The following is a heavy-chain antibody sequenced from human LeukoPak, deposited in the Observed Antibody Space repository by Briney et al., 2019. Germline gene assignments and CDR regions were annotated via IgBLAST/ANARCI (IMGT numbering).Heavy chain of an antibody. V-gene: IGHV3-64D*09. CDR1: GFTFSSYA. Sequence: PGGSLRLSCAASGFTFSSYAMHWVRQAPGKGLEYVSSISTNVGSTFYADSVKGRFTISRDNPKNTLFLQMSSLRAEDTAVYYCVVTLAVPNWGQGTLVTVSS. CDR2: ISTNVGST. CDR3: VVTLAVPN. D-gene: IGHD6-19*01. J-gene: IGHJ4*02.